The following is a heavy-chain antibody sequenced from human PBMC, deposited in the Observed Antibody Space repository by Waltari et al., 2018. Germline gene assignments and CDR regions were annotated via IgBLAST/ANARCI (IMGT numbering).Heavy chain of an antibody. CDR2: INQDGSEK. J-gene: IGHJ5*02. CDR1: GFTFSGRW. D-gene: IGHD6-19*01. V-gene: IGHV3-7*01. CDR3: ARGAGWLADH. Sequence: EVQLVESGGGLLQPGGSLRLSCPASGFTFSGRWMSWVRQAPGKGPEWVANINQDGSEKFYVDSVNGRFTISRDNAKSSLFLQMSGLRADDTAVYYCARGAGWLADHWGQGTVVTVSS.